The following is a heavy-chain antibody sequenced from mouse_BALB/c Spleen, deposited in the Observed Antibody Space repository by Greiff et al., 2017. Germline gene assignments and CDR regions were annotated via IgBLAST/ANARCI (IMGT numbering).Heavy chain of an antibody. CDR2: INSNGGST. CDR1: GFTFSSYG. V-gene: IGHV5-6-3*01. Sequence: EVQVVESGGGLVQPGGSLKLSCAASGFTFSSYGMSWVRQTPDKRLELVATINSNGGSTYYPDSVKGRFTISRDNAKNTLYLQMSSLKSEDTAMYYCARDPEDAMDYWGQGTSVTVSS. J-gene: IGHJ4*01. CDR3: ARDPEDAMDY.